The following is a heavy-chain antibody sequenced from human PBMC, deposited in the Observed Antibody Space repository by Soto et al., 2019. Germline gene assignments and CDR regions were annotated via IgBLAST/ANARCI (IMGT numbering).Heavy chain of an antibody. Sequence: SETLSLTCTVSGGSISSSSYYWRWIRHPPGTGLEWIGSIYHSGSTNYNPSLKSRVTISVDTSKNQFSLKLSSVTAADTAVYYCARRRIAARLNWFDPWGQGTLVTVSS. D-gene: IGHD6-6*01. J-gene: IGHJ5*02. V-gene: IGHV4-39*07. CDR1: GGSISSSSYY. CDR2: IYHSGST. CDR3: ARRRIAARLNWFDP.